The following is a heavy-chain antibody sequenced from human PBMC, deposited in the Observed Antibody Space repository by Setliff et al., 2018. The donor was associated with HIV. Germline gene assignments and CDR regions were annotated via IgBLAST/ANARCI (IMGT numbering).Heavy chain of an antibody. CDR2: IRSKANNYAT. Sequence: GGSLRLSCAASGFTFSGSAMHWVRQASGKGLEWVGRIRSKANNYATTYAASLKGRFTIFRDDSKNTAYLQMNSLKLEDTAVYYCTRHQYDFWSGYDYYYYMDVWGKGTTVTVSS. J-gene: IGHJ6*03. CDR3: TRHQYDFWSGYDYYYYMDV. D-gene: IGHD3-3*01. V-gene: IGHV3-73*01. CDR1: GFTFSGSA.